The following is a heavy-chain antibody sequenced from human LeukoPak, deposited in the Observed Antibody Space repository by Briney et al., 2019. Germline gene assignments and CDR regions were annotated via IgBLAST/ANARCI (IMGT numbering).Heavy chain of an antibody. V-gene: IGHV3-30*03. J-gene: IGHJ4*02. CDR2: ISYDGSNQ. D-gene: IGHD3-22*01. CDR1: GFIFSSYG. CDR3: ARLSANSSAYFFDY. Sequence: GGSLRLSCAASGFIFSSYGMYWVRQAPGKGLEWVGIISYDGSNQFYADSVKGRFTISRDNSKNTLYLQMNNLRPEDTAVYYCARLSANSSAYFFDYWGQGTLVTVSS.